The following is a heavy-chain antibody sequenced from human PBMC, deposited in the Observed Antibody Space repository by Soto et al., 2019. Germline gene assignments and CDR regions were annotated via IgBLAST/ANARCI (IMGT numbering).Heavy chain of an antibody. CDR1: GFTFSSYE. Sequence: GGSLRLSFAASGFTFSSYEMNWVRQAPGKGLEWVSYISSSGSTIYYADSVKGRFTISRDNAKNSLYLQMNSLRAEDTAVYYCARGRQQWLVRTYNWFDPWGQGTLVTVS. V-gene: IGHV3-48*03. CDR2: ISSSGSTI. J-gene: IGHJ5*02. D-gene: IGHD6-19*01. CDR3: ARGRQQWLVRTYNWFDP.